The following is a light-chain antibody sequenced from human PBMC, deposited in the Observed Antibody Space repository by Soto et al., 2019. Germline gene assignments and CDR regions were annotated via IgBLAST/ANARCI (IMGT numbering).Light chain of an antibody. CDR1: SSDVGGYKY. J-gene: IGLJ1*01. CDR3: SSYTTSSTRV. Sequence: QSALTQPASVSGSPGQSITMSCTGSSSDVGGYKYVSWYQQHPGKAPKLIIYEVTNRPSGVSNRFSGSKSGNTASLTISGLQAEDEADYYCSSYTTSSTRVFGTGTKVTVL. CDR2: EVT. V-gene: IGLV2-14*01.